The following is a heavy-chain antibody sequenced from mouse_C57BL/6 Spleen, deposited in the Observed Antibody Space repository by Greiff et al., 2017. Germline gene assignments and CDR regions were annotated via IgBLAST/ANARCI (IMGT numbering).Heavy chain of an antibody. Sequence: QVQLQQSGAELVMPGASVKLSCKASGYTFTSYWMHWVKQRPGQGLEWIGEIDPSDSYTNYNQKFKGKSTLTVDKSSSTAYMQLSSLTSEDSAVYYCARKGYGSSRYYFDYWGQGTTLTVSS. CDR1: GYTFTSYW. D-gene: IGHD1-1*01. J-gene: IGHJ2*01. CDR2: IDPSDSYT. CDR3: ARKGYGSSRYYFDY. V-gene: IGHV1-69*01.